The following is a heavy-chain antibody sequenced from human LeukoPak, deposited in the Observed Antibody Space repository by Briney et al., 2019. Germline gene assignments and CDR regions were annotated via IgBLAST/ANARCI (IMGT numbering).Heavy chain of an antibody. CDR1: GFTFSTYS. D-gene: IGHD3-22*01. CDR3: ARGDDSSGFYYKPGMLFDY. J-gene: IGHJ4*02. V-gene: IGHV3-21*01. Sequence: PGGSLRLSCAASGFTFSTYSMNWVRQAPGKGLEWVSSISSGSSYIYHADSGKGRLTISRDNAKNSMYLQMNSLRAEDTAVYYCARGDDSSGFYYKPGMLFDYWGQGTLVTVSS. CDR2: ISSGSSYI.